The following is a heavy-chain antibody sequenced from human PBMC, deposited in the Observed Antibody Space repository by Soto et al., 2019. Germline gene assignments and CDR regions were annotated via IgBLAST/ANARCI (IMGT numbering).Heavy chain of an antibody. J-gene: IGHJ4*02. CDR1: GGSFSGYY. CDR2: INHSGST. V-gene: IGHV4-34*01. CDR3: ARGAPGY. Sequence: QVQLQQWGAGLLKPSETLSLTCAVYGGSFSGYYWSWIRQPPGKGLEWIGEINHSGSTNYNPSLKNRLTISVDTSKNQFSLKLSSVTAADTAVYYCARGAPGYWGQGTLVTVSS.